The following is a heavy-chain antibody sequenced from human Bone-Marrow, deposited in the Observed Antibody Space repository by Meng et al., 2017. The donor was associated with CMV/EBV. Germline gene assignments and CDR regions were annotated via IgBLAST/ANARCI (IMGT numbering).Heavy chain of an antibody. Sequence: ASVKVSCKASGYTFTSYYMHWVRQAPGQGLEWMGWINPNSGGTNYAQKFQGRVTMTRDTSISTAYMELSRLRSDDTAVYYCARERVLTVTPYYYYYGMDVWGQGTTVTVSS. CDR2: INPNSGGT. CDR3: ARERVLTVTPYYYYYGMDV. V-gene: IGHV1-2*02. J-gene: IGHJ6*02. CDR1: GYTFTSYY. D-gene: IGHD4-17*01.